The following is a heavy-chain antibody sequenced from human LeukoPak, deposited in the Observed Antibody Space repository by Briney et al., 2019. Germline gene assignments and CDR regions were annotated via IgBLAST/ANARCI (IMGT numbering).Heavy chain of an antibody. CDR3: ARLGTAAAGIPYNWFDP. V-gene: IGHV4-39*01. D-gene: IGHD6-13*01. CDR2: IYYSGST. CDR1: GGSISSSSYY. Sequence: PSGTLSLTCTVSGGSISSSSYYWGWIRQPPGKGLEWIGSIYYSGSTYYNPSLKSRVTISVDTSKNQFSLKLSSVTAADTAVYYCARLGTAAAGIPYNWFDPWGQGTLVTVSS. J-gene: IGHJ5*02.